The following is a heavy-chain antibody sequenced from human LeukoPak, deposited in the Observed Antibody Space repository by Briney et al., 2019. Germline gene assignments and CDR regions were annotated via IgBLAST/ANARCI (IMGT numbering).Heavy chain of an antibody. V-gene: IGHV4-38-2*02. D-gene: IGHD5-12*01. Sequence: SETLSLTCTVSGYSISSGYYWGWIRQPPGKGLEGIGSIYHSGSTYYNPSLKRRVTISVDTSKNQFSLKLSSVTAADTAVYYCARKYSGYGIDYWGQGTLVTVSS. CDR1: GYSISSGYY. CDR2: IYHSGST. J-gene: IGHJ4*02. CDR3: ARKYSGYGIDY.